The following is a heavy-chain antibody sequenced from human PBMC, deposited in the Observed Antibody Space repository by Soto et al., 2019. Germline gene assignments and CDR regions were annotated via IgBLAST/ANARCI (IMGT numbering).Heavy chain of an antibody. CDR2: MYDSGSS. CDR1: GGSISSRTFW. J-gene: IGHJ4*02. CDR3: ARHPRDDYNYGGSGIFDY. D-gene: IGHD4-4*01. Sequence: QLQLQESGPGLVKPSETLSLTCSVSGGSISSRTFWWAWIRPPPGQGLEWIGDMYDSGSSYSSASLKSRVTPSVDTSKNQLSLKLNSVTAADTAVYYCARHPRDDYNYGGSGIFDYWGQGTLVTVSS. V-gene: IGHV4-39*01.